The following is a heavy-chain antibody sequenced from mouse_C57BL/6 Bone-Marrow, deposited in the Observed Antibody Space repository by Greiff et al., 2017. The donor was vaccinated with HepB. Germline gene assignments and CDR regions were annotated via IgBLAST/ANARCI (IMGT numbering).Heavy chain of an antibody. CDR1: GFTFSNYW. J-gene: IGHJ1*03. V-gene: IGHV6-3*01. Sequence: DVKLVESGGGLVQPGGSMKLSCVASGFTFSNYWMNWVRQSPEKGLEWVAQIRLKSDNYATHYAESVKGRFTISRDDSKSSVYLQMNNLSAEDTGIYYCTGDPTIPSYWYFDVWGTGTTVTVSS. D-gene: IGHD2-10*01. CDR3: TGDPTIPSYWYFDV. CDR2: IRLKSDNYAT.